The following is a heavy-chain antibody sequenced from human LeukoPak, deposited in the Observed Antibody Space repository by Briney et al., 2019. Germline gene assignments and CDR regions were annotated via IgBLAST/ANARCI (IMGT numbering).Heavy chain of an antibody. D-gene: IGHD6-19*01. V-gene: IGHV4-34*01. CDR1: GGSFSGYY. CDR2: INRSGST. J-gene: IGHJ6*02. Sequence: PSETLSLTCAVYGGSFSGYYWSWIRQPPGKGLEWIGEINRSGSTNYNPSLKSRVTISVDTSKNQFSLKLSSVTAADTAVYYCARDSGWYVSIYYYGMDVWGQGTTVTVSS. CDR3: ARDSGWYVSIYYYGMDV.